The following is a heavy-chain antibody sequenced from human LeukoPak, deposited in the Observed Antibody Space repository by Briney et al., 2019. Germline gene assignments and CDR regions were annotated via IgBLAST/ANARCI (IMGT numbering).Heavy chain of an antibody. CDR2: ISYDGSNK. CDR1: GFTFSSYA. CDR3: ARDYEYSSSSVTYNWFDP. V-gene: IGHV3-30-3*01. D-gene: IGHD6-6*01. Sequence: GGSLRLSCAASGFTFSSYAMHWVRQAPGKGLEWVAVISYDGSNKYYADSVKGRFTIFRDNSKNTLYLQMNSLGAEDTAVYYCARDYEYSSSSVTYNWFDPWGQGTPVTVSS. J-gene: IGHJ5*02.